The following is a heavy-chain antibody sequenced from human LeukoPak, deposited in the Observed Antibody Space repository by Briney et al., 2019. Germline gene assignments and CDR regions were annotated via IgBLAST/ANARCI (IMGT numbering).Heavy chain of an antibody. CDR1: GFTFSSYG. CDR3: AKETGRWELE. J-gene: IGHJ4*02. CDR2: ISNDGSNK. V-gene: IGHV3-30*18. D-gene: IGHD1-26*01. Sequence: GGSLRLSYAASGFTFSSYGIHWVRQAPGKGLEWVAVISNDGSNKYYADSVKGRFTISRDNSKNTLYLQMNSLRAEDTAVYYCAKETGRWELEWGQGTLVTVSS.